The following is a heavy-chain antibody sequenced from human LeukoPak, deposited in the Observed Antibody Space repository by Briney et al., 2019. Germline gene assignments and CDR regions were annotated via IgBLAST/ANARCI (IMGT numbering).Heavy chain of an antibody. J-gene: IGHJ4*02. CDR1: GFTFSNFA. CDR3: AKKGIAAAGIDFDY. V-gene: IGHV3-23*05. D-gene: IGHD6-13*01. CDR2: IYSSGTT. Sequence: GGSLRLSCAASGFTFSNFAMHWVRQAPGKGLEWVSTIYSSGTTYYAASVKGRSTISRDNSKNTVSLQMNSLRAEDTAVYYCAKKGIAAAGIDFDYWGQGTLVTVSS.